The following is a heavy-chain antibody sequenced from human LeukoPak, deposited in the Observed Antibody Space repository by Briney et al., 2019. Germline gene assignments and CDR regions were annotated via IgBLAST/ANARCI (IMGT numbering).Heavy chain of an antibody. CDR3: SKGTTIVLATAYDY. Sequence: GRSLRLPCAASGFIFHNYAMHWVRQAPGKGLEWVSGITWNSDTIDYTDSVKGRFTISRDNAKNSLYLQMNSLRVEDTAFYYCSKGTTIVLATAYDYWGQGTLVIVSA. D-gene: IGHD3-22*01. CDR1: GFIFHNYA. CDR2: ITWNSDTI. J-gene: IGHJ4*02. V-gene: IGHV3-9*01.